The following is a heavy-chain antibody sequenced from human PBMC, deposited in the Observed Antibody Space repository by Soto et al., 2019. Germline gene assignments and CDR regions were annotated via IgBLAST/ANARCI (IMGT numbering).Heavy chain of an antibody. CDR1: GFTFSTYW. D-gene: IGHD3-16*02. V-gene: IGHV3-7*04. J-gene: IGHJ4*02. Sequence: EVQLVESGGGLVQPGGSLRLSCAASGFTFSTYWMTWVRQAPGKGLEWVANIKQDGSEYYYVGSVKVRFTISRDNAKNSLYLQMNSLRAEDTAVYYCARGAFPTWGSYPLDYWGQGTLVTVSS. CDR2: IKQDGSEY. CDR3: ARGAFPTWGSYPLDY.